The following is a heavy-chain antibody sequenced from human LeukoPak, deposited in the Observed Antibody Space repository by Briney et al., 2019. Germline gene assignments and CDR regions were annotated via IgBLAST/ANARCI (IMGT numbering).Heavy chain of an antibody. Sequence: GGSLRLSCAASRFIFSSYRMSWVRPATGKGQAWVANKKQDESEKYYVDYVKCRFSISRDNAKTTLFLEMNSLTAEDTAVYYCARVRGAAAGNSFRFDPWGQGTLVTVSS. D-gene: IGHD6-13*01. CDR2: KKQDESEK. V-gene: IGHV3-7*01. CDR1: RFIFSSYR. J-gene: IGHJ5*02. CDR3: ARVRGAAAGNSFRFDP.